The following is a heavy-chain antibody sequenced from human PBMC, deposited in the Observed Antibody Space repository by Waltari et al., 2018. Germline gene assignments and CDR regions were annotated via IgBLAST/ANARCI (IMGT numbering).Heavy chain of an antibody. CDR3: ARVSKGIHFDY. Sequence: EVQLVESGGGLVQPGGSLRLSCTAAGFHFVNYWMSWVRQAPGKGLQWVDYIKEDGTEESYLDSLKGRFTISRDDAKNSLHLQMNSLRVEDTAIYYCARVSKGIHFDYWGQGTLVTVSS. V-gene: IGHV3-7*04. CDR1: GFHFVNYW. CDR2: IKEDGTEE. J-gene: IGHJ4*02.